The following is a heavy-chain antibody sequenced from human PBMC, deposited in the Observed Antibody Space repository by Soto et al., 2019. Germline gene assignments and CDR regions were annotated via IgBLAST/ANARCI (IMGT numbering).Heavy chain of an antibody. CDR1: GGSIRSYY. CDR3: ARLVWSYGTWFDP. D-gene: IGHD5-18*01. Sequence: QVQLQESGPGLVKPSETLSLTCTVSGGSIRSYYWSWIRQPPGKGLEWIGYIYYSGSTNYNPSLQRRVTISVDTSTNQFSLKLSSVTAADTAVYYCARLVWSYGTWFDPWGQGTLVTVSS. J-gene: IGHJ5*02. V-gene: IGHV4-59*08. CDR2: IYYSGST.